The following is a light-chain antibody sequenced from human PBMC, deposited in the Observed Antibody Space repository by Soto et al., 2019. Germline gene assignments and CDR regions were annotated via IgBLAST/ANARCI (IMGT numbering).Light chain of an antibody. V-gene: IGKV1-5*03. Sequence: DIQLTQSPSFLSASVGYRVTITCRASQSISSWLAWYQQKPGKAHNLLIYKASHLENGVPSRFSGSGSGTEFTLTISSLQPGDFATYYRQHYNTYPWTFGQGTKVDIK. CDR2: KAS. J-gene: IGKJ1*01. CDR3: QHYNTYPWT. CDR1: QSISSW.